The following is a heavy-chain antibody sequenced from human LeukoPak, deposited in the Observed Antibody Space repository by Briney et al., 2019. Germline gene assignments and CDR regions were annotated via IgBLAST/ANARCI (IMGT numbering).Heavy chain of an antibody. CDR3: ARALARDIVVVPAALDY. V-gene: IGHV1-2*02. J-gene: IGHJ4*02. CDR2: INPNSGGT. D-gene: IGHD2-2*01. CDR1: GYTFTGYY. Sequence: GASVKVSCKASGYTFTGYYMHWVRQGPGQGLEWMGWINPNSGGTNYAQTFRGRVTMTRDTSISTAYMELSRLRSEDTAVYYCARALARDIVVVPAALDYWGQGTLVTVSS.